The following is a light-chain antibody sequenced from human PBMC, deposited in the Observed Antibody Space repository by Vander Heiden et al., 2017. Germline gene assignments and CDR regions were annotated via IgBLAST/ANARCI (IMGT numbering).Light chain of an antibody. V-gene: IGLV1-44*01. J-gene: IGLJ2*01. CDR2: SDN. Sequence: QSVLTQPPSASGTPGQSLTISCSGSSTKIGRTAVHWYQQLPGTATKLHLYSDNQRPSVVPDRFSGSKSGTSASLTISGLQSEDEADYYCAAWDDSLDGGIFGGGTKLTVL. CDR3: AAWDDSLDGGI. CDR1: STKIGRTA.